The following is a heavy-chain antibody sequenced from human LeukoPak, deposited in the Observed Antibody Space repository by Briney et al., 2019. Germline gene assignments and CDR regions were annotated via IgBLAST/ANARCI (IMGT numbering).Heavy chain of an antibody. Sequence: SETLSPTCAVYGGSLSGYYWSWIRQPPGKGLEWIGEINHSGSTNYNPSLKSRVTISVDTSKNQFSLKLSSVTAADTAVYYCASYTAGGGGLDYWGQGTLVTVSS. CDR2: INHSGST. J-gene: IGHJ4*02. CDR3: ASYTAGGGGLDY. V-gene: IGHV4-34*01. CDR1: GGSLSGYY. D-gene: IGHD5-18*01.